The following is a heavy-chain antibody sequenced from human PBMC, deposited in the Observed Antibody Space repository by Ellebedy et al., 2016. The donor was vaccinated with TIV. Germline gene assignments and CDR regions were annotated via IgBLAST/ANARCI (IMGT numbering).Heavy chain of an antibody. V-gene: IGHV4-39*06. CDR2: IYYSGST. CDR1: GGSISSSSYY. D-gene: IGHD5-12*01. CDR3: ARFVRATKAFDI. Sequence: MPSETLSLTCTVSGGSISSSSYYWGWIRLPPGQGLEWIGNIYYSGSTYYNPSLQSRVTISVDTSKNQFALRLNSVTAAYTAGYDWARFVRATKAFDIWGQGTMVTVSS. J-gene: IGHJ3*02.